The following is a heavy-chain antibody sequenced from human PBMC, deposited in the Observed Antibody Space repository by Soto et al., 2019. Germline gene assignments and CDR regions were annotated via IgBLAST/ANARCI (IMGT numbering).Heavy chain of an antibody. J-gene: IGHJ5*02. D-gene: IGHD2-2*01. CDR1: GGTFVRHV. V-gene: IGHV1-69*09. Sequence: QVQLVQSGAEVKKPESSVKVSCKTSGGTFVRHVISWVRQAPGQGPEWMGKINPLSGIPNYAQKVQDRVTFTADTDSSTAYMDLSSLRSDDTAVYYCATPACAATWCSPSHTLDPWGQGTLVTVSS. CDR3: ATPACAATWCSPSHTLDP. CDR2: INPLSGIP.